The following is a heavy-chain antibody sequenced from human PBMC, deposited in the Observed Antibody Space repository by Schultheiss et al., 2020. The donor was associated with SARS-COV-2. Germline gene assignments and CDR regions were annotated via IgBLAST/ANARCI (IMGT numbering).Heavy chain of an antibody. Sequence: SETLSLTCTVSGGSISSGDYYWSWIRQPPGKGLEWIGYIYYSGSTYYNPSLKSRVTISVDTSKNQFSLKLSSVTAADTAVYYCASLDYDILTGPLDYWGQGTLVTVSS. V-gene: IGHV4-30-4*01. CDR2: IYYSGST. J-gene: IGHJ4*02. D-gene: IGHD3-9*01. CDR1: GGSISSGDYY. CDR3: ASLDYDILTGPLDY.